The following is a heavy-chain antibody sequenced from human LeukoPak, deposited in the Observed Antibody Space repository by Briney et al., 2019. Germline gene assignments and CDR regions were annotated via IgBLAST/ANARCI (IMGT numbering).Heavy chain of an antibody. V-gene: IGHV3-11*01. D-gene: IGHD3-3*01. J-gene: IGHJ4*02. CDR1: GFTFSDYY. Sequence: KSGGSLRLSCAASGFTFSDYYMSWIRQAPGKGLEWVSYISSSGSTIYYADSVKGGFTISRDNAKNSLYLQMNSLRAEDTAVYYCASRTYYDFWSGYYTDLSFDYWGQGTLVTVSS. CDR2: ISSSGSTI. CDR3: ASRTYYDFWSGYYTDLSFDY.